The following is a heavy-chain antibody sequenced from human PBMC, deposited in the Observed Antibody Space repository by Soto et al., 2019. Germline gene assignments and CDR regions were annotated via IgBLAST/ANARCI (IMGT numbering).Heavy chain of an antibody. V-gene: IGHV4-31*03. J-gene: IGHJ4*02. Sequence: PXETLSLTCTVAGGSISSGGYYWSWIRQHPGKGLEWIGYIYYSGSTDYNPSLKSRVTISLDTSTNQFSLRLSSVTAADTAFYYCAREDCSGDSCYFDNWGQGTLVTV. D-gene: IGHD2-15*01. CDR2: IYYSGST. CDR1: GGSISSGGYY. CDR3: AREDCSGDSCYFDN.